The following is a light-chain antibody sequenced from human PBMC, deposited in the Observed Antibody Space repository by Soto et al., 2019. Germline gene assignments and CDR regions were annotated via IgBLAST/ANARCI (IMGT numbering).Light chain of an antibody. V-gene: IGLV2-14*01. Sequence: QSALTQPASVSGYPGQSITISCTGTSSDIGRYNYVSWYQQHPGKAPKLMIYEVFNPPSGVSNRCSGSKSGNTAYLINSGLQDEDEADYYCSSYTSSTTLHVFGTGTKLTVL. CDR2: EVF. CDR1: SSDIGRYNY. CDR3: SSYTSSTTLHV. J-gene: IGLJ1*01.